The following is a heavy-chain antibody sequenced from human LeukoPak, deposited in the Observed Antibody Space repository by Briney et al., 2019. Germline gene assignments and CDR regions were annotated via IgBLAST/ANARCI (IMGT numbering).Heavy chain of an antibody. CDR3: AKVCDYGDYALDY. CDR2: ISYDGSYK. Sequence: GGSLRLSCAASGLTFSSYAMHWDRQAPGKGLEWVAVISYDGSYKYYADSVKGRFTISRDNSKNTLYLQMNSLRAEDTAVYYCAKVCDYGDYALDYWGLGTLVTVSS. CDR1: GLTFSSYA. V-gene: IGHV3-30*04. J-gene: IGHJ4*02. D-gene: IGHD4-17*01.